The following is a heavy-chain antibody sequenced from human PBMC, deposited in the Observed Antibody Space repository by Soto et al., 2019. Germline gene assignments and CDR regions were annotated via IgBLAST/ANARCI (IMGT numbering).Heavy chain of an antibody. Sequence: PGGSLRLSCAASGFTFSSYAMSWVRQAPGKGLEWVSAISGSGGSTYYADSVKGRFTISRDNSKNTLYLQMNSLRAEDTAVYYCAKDLAYCGGDCPPGYYYYGMDVWGQGTTVTVSS. J-gene: IGHJ6*02. V-gene: IGHV3-23*01. CDR1: GFTFSSYA. CDR2: ISGSGGST. CDR3: AKDLAYCGGDCPPGYYYYGMDV. D-gene: IGHD2-21*02.